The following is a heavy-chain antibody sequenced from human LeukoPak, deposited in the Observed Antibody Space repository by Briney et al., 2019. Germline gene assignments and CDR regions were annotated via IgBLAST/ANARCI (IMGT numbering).Heavy chain of an antibody. J-gene: IGHJ4*02. Sequence: SETLSLTCAVYGGSFSGYYWSWIRQPPGKGLEWIGEINHSGSTNYNPSLRSRVTISVDTSKNQFSLKLSSVTAADTAVYYCASCPWFGEDVGYWGQGTLVTVSS. CDR3: ASCPWFGEDVGY. CDR2: INHSGST. CDR1: GGSFSGYY. V-gene: IGHV4-34*01. D-gene: IGHD3-10*01.